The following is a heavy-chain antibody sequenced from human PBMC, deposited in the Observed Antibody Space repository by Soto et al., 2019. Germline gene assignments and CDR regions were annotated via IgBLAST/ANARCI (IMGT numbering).Heavy chain of an antibody. CDR1: GATFSSYS. V-gene: IGHV1-69*06. Sequence: SVKVSWKASGATFSSYSISWVRQAPGQGLEWMGGIIPIFGTANYAQKFQGRVTITADKSTSTAYMELSSLRSEDTAVYYCAREIFSRRLQFGSTHYWCQATVRTVS. CDR2: IIPIFGTA. J-gene: IGHJ4*02. CDR3: AREIFSRRLQFGSTHY. D-gene: IGHD5-12*01.